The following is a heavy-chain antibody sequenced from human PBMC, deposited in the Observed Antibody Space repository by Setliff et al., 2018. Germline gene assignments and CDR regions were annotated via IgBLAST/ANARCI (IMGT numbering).Heavy chain of an antibody. Sequence: GGSLRLSCAASGFVFSNFAMNWVRQAPGKGLEWLSKISGDGNTVYYADSVRGRFTISRDNAKNSLYLQMNSLRAEDSAVYYCARDGVFYAMDFWGQGTTVTVSS. CDR3: ARDGVFYAMDF. CDR2: ISGDGNTV. CDR1: GFVFSNFA. D-gene: IGHD3-10*01. J-gene: IGHJ6*02. V-gene: IGHV3-48*03.